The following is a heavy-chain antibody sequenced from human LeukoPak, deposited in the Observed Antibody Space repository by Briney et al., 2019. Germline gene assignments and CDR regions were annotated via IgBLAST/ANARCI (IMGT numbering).Heavy chain of an antibody. CDR2: IYSGGST. CDR1: GFTVSSNY. V-gene: IGHV3-53*01. Sequence: GGSLRLCCAASGFTVSSNYMSWVRQAPGKGLEWVSVIYSGGSTYYADSVKGRFTISRDNSKNTLYLQMNSLRAEETAVYYCARVGDYYDSSGASDYWGQGTLVTVSS. D-gene: IGHD3-22*01. J-gene: IGHJ4*02. CDR3: ARVGDYYDSSGASDY.